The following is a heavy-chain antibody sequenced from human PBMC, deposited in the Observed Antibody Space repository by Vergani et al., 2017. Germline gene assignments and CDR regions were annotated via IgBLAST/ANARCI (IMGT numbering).Heavy chain of an antibody. CDR3: AGLSSNYYDSSDYQGGFVEYFQH. Sequence: QVQLVQSGAEVKKPGSSVKVSCKASGGTFSSYAISWVRQAPGQGLEWMGRIIPIFGTANYAQKFQGRVMITADESTSTAYMELSSLRSEDTAVYYCAGLSSNYYDSSDYQGGFVEYFQHWARAPWSPSPQ. D-gene: IGHD3-22*01. CDR1: GGTFSSYA. J-gene: IGHJ1*01. V-gene: IGHV1-69*18. CDR2: IIPIFGTA.